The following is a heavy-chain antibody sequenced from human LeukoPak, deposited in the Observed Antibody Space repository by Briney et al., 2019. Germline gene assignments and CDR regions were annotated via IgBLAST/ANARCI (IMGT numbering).Heavy chain of an antibody. V-gene: IGHV5-51*01. Sequence: GESLKISCKGSGYSFTSYWIGWVRQMPGKGLEWMGIIYPGDSDTRYSPSFQGQVTISADKSTITAYLQWSSLKASDTAMYYCARRLMYYYDSSGYDVAFDIWGQGTMVTVSS. J-gene: IGHJ3*02. D-gene: IGHD3-22*01. CDR1: GYSFTSYW. CDR3: ARRLMYYYDSSGYDVAFDI. CDR2: IYPGDSDT.